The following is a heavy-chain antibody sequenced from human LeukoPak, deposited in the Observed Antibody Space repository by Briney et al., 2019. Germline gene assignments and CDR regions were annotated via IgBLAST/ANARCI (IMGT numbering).Heavy chain of an antibody. CDR3: AKAPTGGNILHWFDP. CDR2: ISGSGGST. CDR1: GFTFSSYA. J-gene: IGHJ5*02. D-gene: IGHD3-16*01. Sequence: GGSLRLSCAASGFTFSSYAMSWVRQAPGKGLEWVSAISGSGGSTYYADSVKGRFTISRDNSKNTLYLQMNSLRAEDTAVYYCAKAPTGGNILHWFDPWGQGTLVTVSS. V-gene: IGHV3-23*01.